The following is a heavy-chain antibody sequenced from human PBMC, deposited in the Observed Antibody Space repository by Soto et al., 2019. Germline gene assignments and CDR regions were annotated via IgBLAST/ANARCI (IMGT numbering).Heavy chain of an antibody. CDR1: GGFIRGSDYY. Sequence: PSETLSLTCTVSGGFIRGSDYYWGWIRQPPGKGLEWIVNIYYSGTSYSYPSLKGRVTMSVETSKNQFSMRLSAVTAADTAVYYCTEMRGQWLPRDWGLGIMGTLFS. V-gene: IGHV4-39*01. CDR2: IYYSGTS. D-gene: IGHD6-19*01. J-gene: IGHJ4*02. CDR3: TEMRGQWLPRD.